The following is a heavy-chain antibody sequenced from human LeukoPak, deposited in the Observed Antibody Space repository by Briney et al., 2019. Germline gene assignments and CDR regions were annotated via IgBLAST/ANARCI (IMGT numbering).Heavy chain of an antibody. V-gene: IGHV3-20*04. D-gene: IGHD6-19*01. CDR1: GFRFDDHG. CDR3: AGGDRNGWYFYY. J-gene: IGHJ4*02. CDR2: ISWNAGST. Sequence: GGSLRLSCAAFGFRFDDHGMSWVRQAPGKGLEWVSGISWNAGSTGYADSVKGRFTISRDNAENSLFLQMNSLRVEDTALYYCAGGDRNGWYFYYWGQGILVTVSS.